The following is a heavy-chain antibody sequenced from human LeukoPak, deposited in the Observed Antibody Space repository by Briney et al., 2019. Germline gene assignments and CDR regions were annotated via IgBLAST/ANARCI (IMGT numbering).Heavy chain of an antibody. CDR3: ARDPRPYYNWNYGGFALDI. CDR2: INPNSGGT. CDR1: GYTFTGYY. D-gene: IGHD1-7*01. V-gene: IGHV1-2*02. Sequence: ASVKVSCKASGYTFTGYYMHWVRQAPGQGLEWMGWINPNSGGTNYAQKFQGRVTMTRDTSISTAYMELSRLRSDDTAVYYCARDPRPYYNWNYGGFALDIWGQGTMVTVSS. J-gene: IGHJ3*02.